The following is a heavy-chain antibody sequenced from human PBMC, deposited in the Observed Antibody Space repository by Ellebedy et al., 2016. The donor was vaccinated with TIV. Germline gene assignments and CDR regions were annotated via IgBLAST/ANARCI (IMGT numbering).Heavy chain of an antibody. CDR2: IIPILGIA. J-gene: IGHJ3*02. D-gene: IGHD5-12*01. CDR1: GGTFSSYA. CDR3: ARDRKWLRLSNAFDI. Sequence: AASVKVSCKASGGTFSSYAISWVRQAPGQGLEWMGRIIPILGIANYAQKFQGRVTITADKSTSTAYMELSSLRSEDTAVYYCARDRKWLRLSNAFDIWGQGTMVTVSS. V-gene: IGHV1-69*04.